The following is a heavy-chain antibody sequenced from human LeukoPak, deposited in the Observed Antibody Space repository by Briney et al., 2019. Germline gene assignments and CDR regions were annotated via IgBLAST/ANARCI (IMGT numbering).Heavy chain of an antibody. V-gene: IGHV4-38-2*02. CDR1: GYSISSGYY. D-gene: IGHD4-11*01. J-gene: IGHJ4*02. Sequence: PSETLSLTCTVSGYSISSGYYWGWIRQPPGKGLEWIGSIYHSGSTYYNPSLKSRVTISVDTSKNQFSLKLSSVTAADTAVYYCARDDYSNAGLFDYWGQGTLVTVSS. CDR3: ARDDYSNAGLFDY. CDR2: IYHSGST.